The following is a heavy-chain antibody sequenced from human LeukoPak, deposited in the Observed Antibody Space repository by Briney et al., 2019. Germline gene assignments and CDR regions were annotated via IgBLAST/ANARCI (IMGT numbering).Heavy chain of an antibody. J-gene: IGHJ4*02. CDR1: GGSFSGYY. CDR2: INHSGST. V-gene: IGHV4-34*01. CDR3: ARAHPAAGFDY. D-gene: IGHD6-13*01. Sequence: SETLSLTCAVYGGSFSGYYWSWIRQPPGKGLGWIGEINHSGSTNYNPPLKSRVTISVDTSKNQFSLKLSSVTAADTAVYYCARAHPAAGFDYWGQGTLVTVSS.